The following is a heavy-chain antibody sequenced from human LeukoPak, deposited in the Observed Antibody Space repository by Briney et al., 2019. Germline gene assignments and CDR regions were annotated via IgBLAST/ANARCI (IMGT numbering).Heavy chain of an antibody. V-gene: IGHV3-64*01. D-gene: IGHD1-26*01. CDR1: GFTFSSYA. CDR3: ARATGIVGAPD. Sequence: GGPLRLSCAASGFTFSSYAMHWVRQAPGKGVEYVSDIWSYGGSTFYANSVKGRFTISRDNSKNTLYLQMGSLRAEDMAVYYCARATGIVGAPDWGQGTLVTVSS. J-gene: IGHJ4*02. CDR2: IWSYGGST.